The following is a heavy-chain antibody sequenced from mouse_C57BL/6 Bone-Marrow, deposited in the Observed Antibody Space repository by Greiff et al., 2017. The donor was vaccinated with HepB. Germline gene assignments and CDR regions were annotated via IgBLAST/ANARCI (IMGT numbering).Heavy chain of an antibody. CDR2: ISSGGSYT. CDR1: GFTFSSYG. Sequence: VQLMESGGDLVKPGGSLKLSCAASGFTFSSYGMSWVRQTPDKRLEWVATISSGGSYTYYPDSVKGRFTISRDNAKNTLYLQMSSLKSEDTAMYYCARHATYWYFDVWGTGTTVTVSS. V-gene: IGHV5-6*01. D-gene: IGHD1-1*01. CDR3: ARHATYWYFDV. J-gene: IGHJ1*03.